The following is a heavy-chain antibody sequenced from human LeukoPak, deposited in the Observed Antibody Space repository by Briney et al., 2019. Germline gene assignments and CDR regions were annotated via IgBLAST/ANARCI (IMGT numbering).Heavy chain of an antibody. J-gene: IGHJ3*02. CDR1: GDSVSSNSAA. D-gene: IGHD1-7*01. V-gene: IGHV6-1*01. CDR3: ARKVTGTCAFDI. CDR2: TYYRSKWYN. Sequence: SQTLSLTCAISGDSVSSNSAAWNWIRQSPSRGLEWLGRTYYRSKWYNEYAVSVKSRITINPDTSKHQFSLHLNSVTPEDTAVYYCARKVTGTCAFDIWGQGTMVTVSS.